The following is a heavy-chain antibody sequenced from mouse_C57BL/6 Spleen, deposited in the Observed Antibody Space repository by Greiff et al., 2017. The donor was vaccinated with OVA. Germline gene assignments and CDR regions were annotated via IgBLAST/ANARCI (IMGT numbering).Heavy chain of an antibody. CDR1: GFTFSSYA. V-gene: IGHV5-4*01. CDR3: ARGDYSNHFDY. CDR2: ISDGGSYT. D-gene: IGHD2-5*01. J-gene: IGHJ2*01. Sequence: DVQLVESGGGLVKPGGSLKLSCAASGFTFSSYAMSWVRQTPEKRLEWVATISDGGSYTYYPDNVKGRFTISRDNAKNNLYLQMSHLKSEDTAMYYCARGDYSNHFDYWGQGTTLTVSS.